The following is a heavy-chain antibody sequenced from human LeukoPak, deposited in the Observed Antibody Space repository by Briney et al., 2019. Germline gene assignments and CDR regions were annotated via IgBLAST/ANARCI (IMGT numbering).Heavy chain of an antibody. CDR2: IGAYNGDT. J-gene: IGHJ4*02. CDR3: VRGHCSGGSCPSCDY. CDR1: GYTFTNYG. V-gene: IGHV1-18*01. D-gene: IGHD2-15*01. Sequence: ASVKVSCKPSGYTFTNYGISWVRQAPGQGLEWMGWIGAYNGDTNYAQKLQGRVTMTTDTSTSTAYMELRSLRSGDTAVYYWVRGHCSGGSCPSCDYWGQGTLVTVSS.